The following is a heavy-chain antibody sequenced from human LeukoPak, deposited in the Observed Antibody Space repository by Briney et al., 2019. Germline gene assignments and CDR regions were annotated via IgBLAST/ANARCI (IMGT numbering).Heavy chain of an antibody. D-gene: IGHD3-22*01. V-gene: IGHV3-73*01. CDR1: GFTFSGSA. CDR3: TSTRYYYDSSGYSH. CDR2: IRSKANSYAT. Sequence: GGSLRLSCAASGFTFSGSAMHWVHQASGKGLEWVGRIRSKANSYATAYAASVKGRFTISRDDSKNTAYLQMNSLKTEDTAVYYCTSTRYYYDSSGYSHWGQGTLVTVSS. J-gene: IGHJ4*02.